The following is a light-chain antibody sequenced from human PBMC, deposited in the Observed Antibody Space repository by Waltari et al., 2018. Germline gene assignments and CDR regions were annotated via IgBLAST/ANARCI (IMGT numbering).Light chain of an antibody. CDR1: SSDVGANNC. CDR2: EVT. J-gene: IGLJ2*01. Sequence: QSALTQPASVSGSPGQSLAISCIGTSSDVGANNCPSWYQQHPGRAPTLMIHEVTKRPSGVSTRFSGSKSGNTASLTISGLQAEDEADYYCCSYTTIGPVLIGGGTKVTVL. CDR3: CSYTTIGPVL. V-gene: IGLV2-23*02.